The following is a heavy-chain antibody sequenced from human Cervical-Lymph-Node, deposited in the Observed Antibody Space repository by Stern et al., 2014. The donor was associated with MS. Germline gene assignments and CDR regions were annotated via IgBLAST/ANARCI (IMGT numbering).Heavy chain of an antibody. Sequence: VQLVQSGAEVKKPGESLKISCKDSGYSFTRYWIGWVRQMPGKGLEWMGIIYPGDSDTRYSASFQGQVTISADKSINTAYLQWSSLRAPDSAIYYCARGGVSFDTGLVAFDYWGQGTLVTVSS. CDR3: ARGGVSFDTGLVAFDY. D-gene: IGHD5-18*01. CDR1: GYSFTRYW. V-gene: IGHV5-51*01. J-gene: IGHJ4*02. CDR2: IYPGDSDT.